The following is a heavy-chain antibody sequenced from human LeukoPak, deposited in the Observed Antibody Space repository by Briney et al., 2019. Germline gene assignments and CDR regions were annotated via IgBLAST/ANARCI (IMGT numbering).Heavy chain of an antibody. CDR3: AKDALYSGSRGVFDY. V-gene: IGHV3-9*01. Sequence: SLRLSCAASGFTFDDYSMHWVRQAAGNGLECVSGISWNSGSIGYADSVKGRFTMSRDNAKNSLYLQMNSLRADDTALYYCAKDALYSGSRGVFDYWGQGTLVTVSS. J-gene: IGHJ4*02. D-gene: IGHD1-26*01. CDR2: ISWNSGSI. CDR1: GFTFDDYS.